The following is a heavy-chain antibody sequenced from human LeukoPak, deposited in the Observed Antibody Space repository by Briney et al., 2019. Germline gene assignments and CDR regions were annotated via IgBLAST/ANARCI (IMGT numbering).Heavy chain of an antibody. CDR1: GYTFTGYY. Sequence: ASVKVSCKASGYTFTGYYMYWVRQAPGQGLEWMGWINPNSGGTNYAQKFQGRVTMTRDTSSSTAYMELSRLRSDDTAVYYCARAGHNSDSGGYDYWGQGTLVTVSS. CDR3: ARAGHNSDSGGYDY. D-gene: IGHD3-22*01. J-gene: IGHJ4*02. CDR2: INPNSGGT. V-gene: IGHV1-2*02.